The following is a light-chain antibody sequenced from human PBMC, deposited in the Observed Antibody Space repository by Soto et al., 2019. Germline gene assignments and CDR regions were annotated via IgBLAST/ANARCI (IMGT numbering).Light chain of an antibody. CDR3: QQDQNWPPLI. CDR2: RAS. Sequence: EVVVTQSPATLSVSPGDTATLSCRASRTVSSHLDWYQQKPGQAPRLLTYRASTRATGVPARFSGSGSGTEFTLTITSLQSEDVAVYYCQQDQNWPPLIFGGGTKVEIK. CDR1: RTVSSH. V-gene: IGKV3-15*01. J-gene: IGKJ4*01.